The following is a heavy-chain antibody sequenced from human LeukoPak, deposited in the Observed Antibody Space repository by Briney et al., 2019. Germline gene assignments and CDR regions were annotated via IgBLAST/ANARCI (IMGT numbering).Heavy chain of an antibody. Sequence: GGSLRLSCAASGFTVSSNYMSWVRQGPGNGLEGVSVIYSGGSTYDADSLKGRFTISRHNYKNTLYLQLTSLRAEDKAVYYCARVRGLRFPTGYSSSWTFDPWGQGTLVTVSS. CDR1: GFTVSSNY. CDR2: IYSGGST. D-gene: IGHD6-13*01. CDR3: ARVRGLRFPTGYSSSWTFDP. V-gene: IGHV3-53*04. J-gene: IGHJ5*02.